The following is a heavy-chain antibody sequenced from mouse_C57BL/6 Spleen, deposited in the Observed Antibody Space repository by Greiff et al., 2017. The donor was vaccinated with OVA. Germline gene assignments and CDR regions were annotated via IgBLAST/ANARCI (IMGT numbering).Heavy chain of an antibody. V-gene: IGHV3-6*01. J-gene: IGHJ4*01. CDR1: GYSITSGYY. Sequence: EVKLMESGPGLVKPSQSLSLTCSVTGYSITSGYYWNWIRQFPGNKLEWMGYISYDGSNNYNPSLKNRISITRDTSKNQFFLKLNSVTTEDTATYYCARVTKVYAMDYWGQGTSVTVSS. CDR2: ISYDGSN. D-gene: IGHD2-13*01. CDR3: ARVTKVYAMDY.